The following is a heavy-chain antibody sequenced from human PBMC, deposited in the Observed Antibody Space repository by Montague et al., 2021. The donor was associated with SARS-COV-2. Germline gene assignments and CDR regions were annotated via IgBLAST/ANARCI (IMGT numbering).Heavy chain of an antibody. D-gene: IGHD3-10*01. CDR1: SGSISSSSYC. CDR2: IFYSGST. CDR3: ASMVRAQVYYFDY. J-gene: IGHJ4*02. V-gene: IGHV4-39*01. Sequence: SETLSLTCTVSSGSISSSSYCWGWIRQPPGKGLEWIGSIFYSGSTDYNPSLKSRVTISVDTSKNQFSLKLSSVTAADTAVYYCASMVRAQVYYFDYWGQGTLVTVSS.